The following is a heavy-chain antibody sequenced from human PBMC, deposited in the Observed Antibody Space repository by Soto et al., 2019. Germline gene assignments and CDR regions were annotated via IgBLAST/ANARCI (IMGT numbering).Heavy chain of an antibody. D-gene: IGHD1-1*01. CDR1: GFTFSSYA. V-gene: IGHV3-30-3*01. CDR3: ARDVDTNWNYVDY. Sequence: PGGSLRLSCAASGFTFSSYAMHWVRQAPGKGLEWVAVISYAGSNKYYADSVKGRFTISRDNSKNTLYLQMNSLRAQDTAVYYCARDVDTNWNYVDYCGQGTLVTV. J-gene: IGHJ4*02. CDR2: ISYAGSNK.